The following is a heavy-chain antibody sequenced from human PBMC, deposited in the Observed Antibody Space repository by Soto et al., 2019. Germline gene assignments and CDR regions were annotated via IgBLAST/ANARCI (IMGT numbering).Heavy chain of an antibody. CDR2: ISYDGSNK. D-gene: IGHD6-13*01. J-gene: IGHJ4*02. V-gene: IGHV3-30-3*01. Sequence: GGSLRLSCAASGFTFSSYAMHWVRQAPGKGLEWVAVISYDGSNKYYADSVNGRFTISRDNSKNTLYLQMNSLRAEDTAVYYCAREIAAAPFDYWGQGTLVTVSS. CDR3: AREIAAAPFDY. CDR1: GFTFSSYA.